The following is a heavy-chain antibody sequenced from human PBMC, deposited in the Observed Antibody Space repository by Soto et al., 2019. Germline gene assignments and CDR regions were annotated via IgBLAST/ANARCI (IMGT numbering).Heavy chain of an antibody. Sequence: SETLSLTCTVSGGSISSYYWSWIRQPPGKGLEWIGYIYYSGSTNYNPSLKSRVTISVDTSKNQFSLKLSSVTAADTAVYYCASGYAMVAATPDDAFDIWGQGTMVTVSS. CDR2: IYYSGST. CDR1: GGSISSYY. J-gene: IGHJ3*02. D-gene: IGHD2-15*01. CDR3: ASGYAMVAATPDDAFDI. V-gene: IGHV4-59*01.